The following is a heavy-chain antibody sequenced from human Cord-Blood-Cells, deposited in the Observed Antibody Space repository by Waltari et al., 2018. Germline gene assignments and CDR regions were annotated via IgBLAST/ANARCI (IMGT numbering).Heavy chain of an antibody. D-gene: IGHD7-27*01. Sequence: EVQLVESGGGLVQPGGSLRLSCAASGFTFSTSWMSWVRQAPGKGREWVANIKQDGSEKYYVDSVKGRFTISRDNAKNSLYLQMNSLRAEDTAVYYCARMGKGDAFDIWGQGTMVTVSS. J-gene: IGHJ3*02. CDR2: IKQDGSEK. V-gene: IGHV3-7*01. CDR3: ARMGKGDAFDI. CDR1: GFTFSTSW.